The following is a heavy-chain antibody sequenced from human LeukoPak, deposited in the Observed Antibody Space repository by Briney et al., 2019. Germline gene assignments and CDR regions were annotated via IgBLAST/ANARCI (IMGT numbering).Heavy chain of an antibody. D-gene: IGHD3-22*01. CDR1: GYTFTNYG. J-gene: IGHJ4*02. CDR2: ISAHNGNT. Sequence: ASVKVSCKTSGYTFTNYGISWVRQAPGQGLEWMGWISAHNGNTHYAQKLQGRVTMTTDTSTGKAYKELRSLRSDDTAVFYCATDRPDRSEYYYIFNYWGQGTLVTVSS. V-gene: IGHV1-18*01. CDR3: ATDRPDRSEYYYIFNY.